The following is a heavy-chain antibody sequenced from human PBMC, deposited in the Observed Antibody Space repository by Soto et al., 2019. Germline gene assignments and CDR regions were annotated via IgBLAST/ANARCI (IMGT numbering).Heavy chain of an antibody. V-gene: IGHV1-8*01. CDR3: ARGVSGRYSYGSDY. D-gene: IGHD5-18*01. CDR2: MNPNSGNT. CDR1: RYTITSYD. Sequence: ASVKVSCHASRYTITSYDVNWVRQATGQGLEWMGWMNPNSGNTGYAQKFQGRVTMTRNTSISTAYMELSSLRSEDTAVYYCARGVSGRYSYGSDYWGKGTLVTAPS. J-gene: IGHJ4*02.